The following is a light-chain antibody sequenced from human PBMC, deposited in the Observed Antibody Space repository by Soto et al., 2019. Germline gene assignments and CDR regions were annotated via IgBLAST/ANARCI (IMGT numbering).Light chain of an antibody. CDR1: QSVSSN. CDR2: GAS. J-gene: IGKJ1*01. CDR3: QQYGT. Sequence: EIVMRQSPATLAVSPGERATLSCRASQSVSSNLAWYQQKPGQAPRLLIYGASTRATGIPARFSGSGSGTEFTLTISSLQSEDFAVYYCQQYGTFGQGTKVDIK. V-gene: IGKV3-15*01.